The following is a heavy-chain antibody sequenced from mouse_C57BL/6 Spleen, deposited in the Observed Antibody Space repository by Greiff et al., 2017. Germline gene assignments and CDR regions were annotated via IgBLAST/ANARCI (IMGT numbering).Heavy chain of an antibody. CDR3: ARGRYDYDWFAY. J-gene: IGHJ3*01. D-gene: IGHD2-4*01. CDR1: GYTFTSYW. CDR2: IHPHSGST. V-gene: IGHV1-64*01. Sequence: VQLQQPGAELVKPGASVKLSCKASGYTFTSYWMNWVKQRPGQGLEWIGMIHPHSGSTNYNEKFKSKATLTVEKSSSTAYMQLSSLTSEDSAVYYCARGRYDYDWFAYWGQGTLVTVSA.